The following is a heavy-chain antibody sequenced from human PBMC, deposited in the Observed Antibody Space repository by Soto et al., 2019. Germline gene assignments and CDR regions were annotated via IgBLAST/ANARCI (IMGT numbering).Heavy chain of an antibody. CDR1: GYSFTSYW. V-gene: IGHV5-51*01. CDR2: IYPGDSDT. Sequence: GQCLKISCKGSGYSFTSYWIGCVRQLPGKGLEWMGIIYPGDSDTRYSPSFQGQVTLSADKSISTAYLQWSSLKASDTAMYYCARRDIAAAGTGYYYGMDVWGQGTTVTVSS. D-gene: IGHD6-13*01. J-gene: IGHJ6*02. CDR3: ARRDIAAAGTGYYYGMDV.